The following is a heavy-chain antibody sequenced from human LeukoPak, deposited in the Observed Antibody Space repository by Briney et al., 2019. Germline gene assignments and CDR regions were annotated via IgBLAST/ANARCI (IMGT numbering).Heavy chain of an antibody. CDR1: GGSFSGYY. CDR2: IYYSGST. J-gene: IGHJ4*02. D-gene: IGHD2-2*01. CDR3: AREIRDCSSTSCYSYLDY. V-gene: IGHV4-59*12. Sequence: SETLSLTCAVYGGSFSGYYWSWIRQPPGKGLEWIGYIYYSGSTNYNPSLKSRVTISVDTSKNQFSLKLSSVTAADTAVYYCAREIRDCSSTSCYSYLDYWGQGTLVTVSS.